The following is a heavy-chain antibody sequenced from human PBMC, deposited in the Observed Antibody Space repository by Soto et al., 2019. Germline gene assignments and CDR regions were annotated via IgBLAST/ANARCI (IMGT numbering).Heavy chain of an antibody. V-gene: IGHV3-53*01. D-gene: IGHD6-25*01. CDR3: ARDRSDSSRDDSFDI. J-gene: IGHJ3*02. CDR2: IYRGLAT. Sequence: EVQLVESGGGLIQPGGSLRLSCAVSGFTVSDTYMSWVRQAPGKGLEWISVIYRGLATYYADSVKGRFTISRDDSKNTFYLQMNSLTAEDTAVYFCARDRSDSSRDDSFDIWGQGTMVTVSS. CDR1: GFTVSDTY.